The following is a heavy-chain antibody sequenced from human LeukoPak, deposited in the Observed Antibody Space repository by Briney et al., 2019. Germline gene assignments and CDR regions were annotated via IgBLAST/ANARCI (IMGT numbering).Heavy chain of an antibody. CDR3: ARDFWSGYSLFDY. V-gene: IGHV3-30-3*01. CDR2: ISYDGSNK. Sequence: GGSLRLSCAASGFTFSSYAMHWVRQAPGKGLEWVAVISYDGSNKYYADSVKGRFTISRDNFKNTLYLQMNSLRAEDTAVYYCARDFWSGYSLFDYWGQGTLVTVSS. J-gene: IGHJ4*02. D-gene: IGHD3-3*01. CDR1: GFTFSSYA.